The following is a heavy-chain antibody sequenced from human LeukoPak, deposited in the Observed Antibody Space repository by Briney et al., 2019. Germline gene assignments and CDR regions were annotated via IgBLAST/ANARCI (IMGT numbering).Heavy chain of an antibody. V-gene: IGHV1-2*02. CDR3: ARADRLHGGPYLIGP. J-gene: IGHJ5*02. CDR2: INPNSGGT. CDR1: GYSFTDYY. D-gene: IGHD2-21*01. Sequence: ASVKFSCKTSGYSFTDYYMHWVRQAPGQGLEWMGWINPNSGGTSSAQKFRGRVTMTRDTSITTVYMAVSWLTSDDTAIYYCARADRLHGGPYLIGPWGQGTLVTVSS.